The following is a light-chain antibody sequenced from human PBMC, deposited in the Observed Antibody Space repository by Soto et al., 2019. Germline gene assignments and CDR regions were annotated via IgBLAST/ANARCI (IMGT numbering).Light chain of an antibody. CDR1: SSDVGGYDF. CDR2: EVN. V-gene: IGLV2-8*01. CDR3: SSYAGSNNYV. Sequence: QSALTQPLSASGSPGQSVTISCTGTSSDVGGYDFVSWYQQHPGKAPKLMIYEVNKRPSGVPDRFSGSKSGNTASLTVSGLQAEDEADYYCSSYAGSNNYVFGTGTKLTVL. J-gene: IGLJ1*01.